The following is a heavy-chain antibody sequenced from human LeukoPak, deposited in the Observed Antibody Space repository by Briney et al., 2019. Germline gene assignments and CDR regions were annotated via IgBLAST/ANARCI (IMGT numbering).Heavy chain of an antibody. J-gene: IGHJ4*02. CDR1: GYTFTTYG. Sequence: GASVKVSCKASGYTFTTYGISWVRQAPGQGLEWMGGIIPIFGTANYAQKFQGRVTITADESTSTAYMELSSLRSEDTAVYYCARDDYGGRWGQGTLVTVSS. CDR2: IIPIFGTA. D-gene: IGHD4-23*01. V-gene: IGHV1-69*13. CDR3: ARDDYGGR.